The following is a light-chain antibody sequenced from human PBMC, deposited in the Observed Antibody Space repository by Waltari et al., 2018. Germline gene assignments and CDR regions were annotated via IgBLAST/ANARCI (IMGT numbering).Light chain of an antibody. CDR2: DDA. J-gene: IGLJ3*02. CDR3: QVWDGSTDHRV. Sequence: KTARITCGGNNVGSTTVHWYQQQPGQAPLLVIFDDADRPSGIPVRFSGSNSGNTATLTITRVEAGDEADYYCQVWDGSTDHRVFGGGTKLTVL. CDR1: NVGSTT. V-gene: IGLV3-21*03.